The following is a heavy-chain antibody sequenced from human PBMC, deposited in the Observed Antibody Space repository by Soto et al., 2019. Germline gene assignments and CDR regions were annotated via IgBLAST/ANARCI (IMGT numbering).Heavy chain of an antibody. D-gene: IGHD6-25*01. V-gene: IGHV3-48*03. CDR3: SRGFERFNY. CDR2: IDGSGTTK. CDR1: GFTFNDFE. J-gene: IGHJ4*02. Sequence: EVQLLESGGGLVQPGGSLRLSCGVSGFTFNDFEMNWVRQAPGKGLEWLAYIDGSGTTKKYADSVRGRFTISRDNPYNSLFLQMSRLSSSDTAIYYCSRGFERFNYWGQGILVSVSS.